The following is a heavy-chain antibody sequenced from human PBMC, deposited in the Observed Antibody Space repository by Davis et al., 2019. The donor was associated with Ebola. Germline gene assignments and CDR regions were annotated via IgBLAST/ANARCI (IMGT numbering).Heavy chain of an antibody. CDR2: ISAYNGNT. V-gene: IGHV1-18*01. CDR1: GYTFTSSG. J-gene: IGHJ6*04. Sequence: ASVKVSCKASGYTFTSSGISWVRQAPGQGLEWMGWISAYNGNTNYAQKLQGRVTMTTDTSTSTAYMELRSLRSDDTAVYYCAREGIVVVEGSSGYYHYYYGMDVWGKGTTVTVSS. CDR3: AREGIVVVEGSSGYYHYYYGMDV. D-gene: IGHD2-15*01.